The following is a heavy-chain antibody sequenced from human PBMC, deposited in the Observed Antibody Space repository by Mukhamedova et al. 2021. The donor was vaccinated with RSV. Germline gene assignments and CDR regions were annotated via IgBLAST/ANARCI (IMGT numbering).Heavy chain of an antibody. D-gene: IGHD5-24*01. V-gene: IGHV3-7*03. CDR2: IKQDGSEK. J-gene: IGHJ5*02. Sequence: VANIKQDGSEKYYVDSVKDRFTISRDNAKNSLYLQMNSLRAEDTAVYYCAREEMATGPWGQGTLVTVSS. CDR3: AREEMATGP.